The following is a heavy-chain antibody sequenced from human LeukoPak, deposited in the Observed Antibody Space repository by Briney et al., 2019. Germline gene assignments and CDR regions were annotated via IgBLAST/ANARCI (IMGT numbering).Heavy chain of an antibody. CDR1: GYSFTSYW. D-gene: IGHD2-2*01. V-gene: IGHV5-51*01. J-gene: IGHJ5*02. CDR3: AGLPRLYCSSTSCYWFDP. Sequence: GESLKISCKGSGYSFTSYWIGWVRQMPGKGLEWMGIIYPGDSDTRYSPSFQGQVTISADKSISTAYLQWSSLKASDTAMYYCAGLPRLYCSSTSCYWFDPWGQATLVTVSS. CDR2: IYPGDSDT.